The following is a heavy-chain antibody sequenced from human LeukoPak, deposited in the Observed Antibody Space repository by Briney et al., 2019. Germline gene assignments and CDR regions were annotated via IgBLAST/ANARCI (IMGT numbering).Heavy chain of an antibody. Sequence: PGRSLRLSCAASGFTFSSYAMHWVRQAPGKGLEWVAVISYDGSNKYYADSVKGRFTISRDNSKNTLYLQMNSLRAEDTAVYYCASFHPKPSGVNWFDPWGQGTLVTVSS. D-gene: IGHD2-15*01. CDR2: ISYDGSNK. J-gene: IGHJ5*02. CDR3: ASFHPKPSGVNWFDP. V-gene: IGHV3-30-3*01. CDR1: GFTFSSYA.